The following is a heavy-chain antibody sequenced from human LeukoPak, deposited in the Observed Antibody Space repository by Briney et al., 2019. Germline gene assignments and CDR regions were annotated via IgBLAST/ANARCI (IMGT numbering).Heavy chain of an antibody. V-gene: IGHV1-2*02. J-gene: IGHJ4*02. CDR3: ARGTPRNQLLLYHFDY. Sequence: ASVKVSCKASGYTFTGYYMHWVRQAPGQGLEXXXXXNPNSGGTNYAXKXXXXXXMTXXTSISAAYMELSRLRSDDTAVYYCARGTPRNQLLLYHFDYWGQGTLVTVSS. CDR1: GYTFTGYY. CDR2: XNPNSGGT. D-gene: IGHD2-2*02.